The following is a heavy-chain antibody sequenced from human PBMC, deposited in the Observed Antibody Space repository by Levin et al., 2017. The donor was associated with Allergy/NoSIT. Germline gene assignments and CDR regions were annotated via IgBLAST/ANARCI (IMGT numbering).Heavy chain of an antibody. CDR3: ERRRWEYYGRSGYPLFDA. CDR2: IYWDDEK. J-gene: IGHJ5*02. D-gene: IGHD3-22*01. V-gene: IGHV2-5*02. Sequence: SGPTLVKPTQTLTLSCTFSGFSLSTSKMGVGWFRQSPGNALEWLALIYWDDEKRYSPSLNSRLTITKDTSRNQVVLPMTNMDPVDTATYYCERRRWEYYGRSGYPLFDAWGQGTLVTVSS. CDR1: GFSLSTSKMG.